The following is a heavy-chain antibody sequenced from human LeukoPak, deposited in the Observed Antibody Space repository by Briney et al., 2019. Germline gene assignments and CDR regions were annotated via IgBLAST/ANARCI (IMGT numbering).Heavy chain of an antibody. Sequence: ASVKVSCKASGYTFTSYDINWVRQATGQGLEWMGWMNPNSGNTGYAQKFQGRVTMTRNTSISTAYMELSSLRSEDTAVYYCARGTEQLVPFSHYYYYGMDVWGQGTTVTVSS. CDR1: GYTFTSYD. CDR2: MNPNSGNT. V-gene: IGHV1-8*01. D-gene: IGHD6-6*01. J-gene: IGHJ6*02. CDR3: ARGTEQLVPFSHYYYYGMDV.